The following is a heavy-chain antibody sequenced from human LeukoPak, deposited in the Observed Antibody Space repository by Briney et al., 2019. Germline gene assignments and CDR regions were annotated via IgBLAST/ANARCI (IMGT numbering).Heavy chain of an antibody. CDR3: ATDTRLLWFGDKNAFDI. J-gene: IGHJ3*02. CDR1: GYTLAELS. Sequence: ASVKEGCKLSGYTLAELSRSWGRQPHRKRLEWMGGFDPEDGETIYAQKFQGRVTMTEDTSTDTAYMELSSLRSEDTAVYYCATDTRLLWFGDKNAFDIWGQGTMVTVSS. D-gene: IGHD3-10*01. V-gene: IGHV1-24*01. CDR2: FDPEDGET.